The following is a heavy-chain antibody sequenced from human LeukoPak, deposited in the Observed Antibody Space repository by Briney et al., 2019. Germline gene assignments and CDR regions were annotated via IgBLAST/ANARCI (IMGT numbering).Heavy chain of an antibody. J-gene: IGHJ4*02. CDR2: ISSSSSSI. V-gene: IGHV3-48*02. CDR3: ARDHDYIWGSYRIPLDY. Sequence: GGSLRLSCAASGFTFSSYNMNWVRQAPGKGLEWVSYISSSSSSIYYADSVKGRFTISRDNAKNSLYLQMSSLRDEDTAVYYCARDHDYIWGSYRIPLDYWGRGTLVTVSS. CDR1: GFTFSSYN. D-gene: IGHD3-16*02.